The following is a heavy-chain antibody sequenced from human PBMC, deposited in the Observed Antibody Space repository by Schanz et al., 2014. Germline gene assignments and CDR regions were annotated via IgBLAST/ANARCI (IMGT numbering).Heavy chain of an antibody. J-gene: IGHJ4*02. CDR1: GFTFSSYG. CDR3: AGANCRRKINFDY. D-gene: IGHD2-21*01. Sequence: QVQLVESGGGVVQFGRSLRLSCVASGFTFSSYGMHWVRQAPGKGLEWVAVIWYDENNKYYADSVKGRFTMSRDNSKSTFYLQMNSLRAENTAVYYCAGANCRRKINFDYWGLGTLVTVSS. CDR2: IWYDENNK. V-gene: IGHV3-33*01.